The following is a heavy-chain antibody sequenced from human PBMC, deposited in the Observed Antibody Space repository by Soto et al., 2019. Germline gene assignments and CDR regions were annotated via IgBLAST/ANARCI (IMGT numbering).Heavy chain of an antibody. CDR3: ASPPFSRLWMGYFDL. V-gene: IGHV3-23*01. CDR1: GFTFSSYA. Sequence: EVQLLESGGGLVQPGGSLRLSCAASGFTFSSYAMSWVRQAPGKGLEWVSAISGSGGSTYYADSVKGRFTISRDNSKNTLYLQMNSLRAGDTAVYYCASPPFSRLWMGYFDLWGRGTLVTVSS. D-gene: IGHD2-21*01. CDR2: ISGSGGST. J-gene: IGHJ2*01.